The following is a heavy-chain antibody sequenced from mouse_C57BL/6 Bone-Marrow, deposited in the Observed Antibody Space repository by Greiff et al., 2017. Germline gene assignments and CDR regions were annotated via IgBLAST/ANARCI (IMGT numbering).Heavy chain of an antibody. CDR3: ARRDGYYDWFAY. CDR1: GYSFTSYY. D-gene: IGHD2-3*01. CDR2: IDPGRGST. Sequence: VQLQQSGPELVKPGASVKISCKASGYSFTSYYIHWVKQRPGQGLEWIGRIDPGRGSTKYNEKFKGKATLTADKSSSTAYMQVSRLTSKGSAVYYCARRDGYYDWFAYWGQGTLVTVSA. V-gene: IGHV1-66*01. J-gene: IGHJ3*01.